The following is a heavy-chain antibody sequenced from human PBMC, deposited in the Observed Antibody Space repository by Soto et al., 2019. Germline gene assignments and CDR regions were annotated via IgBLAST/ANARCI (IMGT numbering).Heavy chain of an antibody. D-gene: IGHD4-17*01. CDR3: ASGYGDYPFFDY. Sequence: QVQLVQSGAEVQKPGSSVKVSCKASGGTFSSYTISWVRQAPGQGLEGMGRIIPILGIANYAQKFQGRVTITADKSTSTAYMELSSLRSEDTAVYYCASGYGDYPFFDYWGQGTLVTVSS. J-gene: IGHJ4*02. CDR1: GGTFSSYT. V-gene: IGHV1-69*02. CDR2: IIPILGIA.